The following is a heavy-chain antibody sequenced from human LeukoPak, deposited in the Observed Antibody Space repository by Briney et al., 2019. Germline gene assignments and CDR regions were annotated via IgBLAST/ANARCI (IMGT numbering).Heavy chain of an antibody. V-gene: IGHV4-59*01. D-gene: IGHD6-13*01. CDR3: ARSGVAAAGTDAFDI. Sequence: PSETLSLTCTVSGGSISSYYWSWIRQPPGKGLEWIGYIYYGGSTNYNPSLKSRVTISVDTSKNQFSLKLSSVTAADAAVYYCARSGVAAAGTDAFDIWGQGTMVTVSS. CDR2: IYYGGST. J-gene: IGHJ3*02. CDR1: GGSISSYY.